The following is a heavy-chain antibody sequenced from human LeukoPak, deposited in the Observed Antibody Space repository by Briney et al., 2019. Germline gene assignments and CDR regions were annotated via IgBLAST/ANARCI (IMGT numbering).Heavy chain of an antibody. CDR3: AKGDQVFDY. CDR1: GFTFNNYA. J-gene: IGHJ4*02. CDR2: VTRSGSST. Sequence: TGGSLRLSCAASGFTFNNYAMSWVRQAPGKGLEWVSTVTRSGSSTYYADSVKGRFTISRDNSKNTLYVQMNRLRAEDTAVYYCAKGDQVFDYWGQGTLVTVSS. V-gene: IGHV3-23*01. D-gene: IGHD2-2*01.